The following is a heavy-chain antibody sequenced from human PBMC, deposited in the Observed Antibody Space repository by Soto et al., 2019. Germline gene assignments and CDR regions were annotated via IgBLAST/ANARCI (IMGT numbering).Heavy chain of an antibody. V-gene: IGHV3-23*01. D-gene: IGHD6-19*01. CDR2: ISGSGGST. J-gene: IGHJ6*02. Sequence: GGSLRLSCAASGFTFSSYAMSWVRQAPGKGLEWVSAISGSGGSTYYADSVKGRFTISRDNSKNTLYLQMNSLRAEDTAVYYCAEGRGSGWYIRSRRADNGMDVWGQGTTVTVSS. CDR3: AEGRGSGWYIRSRRADNGMDV. CDR1: GFTFSSYA.